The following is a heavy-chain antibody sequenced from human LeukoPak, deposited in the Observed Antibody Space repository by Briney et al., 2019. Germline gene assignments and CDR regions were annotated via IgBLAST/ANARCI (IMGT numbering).Heavy chain of an antibody. Sequence: SETLSLTCAVSGYSISSGHYWGWIRQPPGKGPEWIGSIYHSGGTYYNPSLKSRVTISVDTSKNQFSLKMKSVTAADTAVYYCAGFTPAVDYCSQGTLVTVSS. V-gene: IGHV4-38-2*01. CDR2: IYHSGGT. CDR3: AGFTPAVDY. J-gene: IGHJ4*02. D-gene: IGHD3-10*01. CDR1: GYSISSGHY.